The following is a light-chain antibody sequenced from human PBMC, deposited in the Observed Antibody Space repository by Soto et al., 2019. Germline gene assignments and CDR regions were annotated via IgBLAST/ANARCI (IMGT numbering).Light chain of an antibody. CDR3: HQYGSSPPT. V-gene: IGKV3-20*01. CDR2: AVS. Sequence: EIVLTQSPGTLSLSPGERATLSCRASQRVSNNYFAWYQQKPGQAPRFLIYAVSSRATGTPDRFSGSGSGTDFTLTISRLEPEDFAVYYCHQYGSSPPTFGKGTNLEIK. CDR1: QRVSNNY. J-gene: IGKJ2*01.